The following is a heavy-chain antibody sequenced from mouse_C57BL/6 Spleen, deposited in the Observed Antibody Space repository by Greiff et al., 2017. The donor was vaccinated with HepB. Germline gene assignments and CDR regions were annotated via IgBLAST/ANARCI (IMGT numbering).Heavy chain of an antibody. V-gene: IGHV1-18*01. CDR3: SSSGFAY. CDR1: GYTFTDYN. Sequence: VESGASVKIPCKASGYTFTDYNMDWVKQSHGKSLEWIGDINPNNGGTIYNQKFKGKATLTVDKSSSTAYMELRSLTSEDTAVYYCSSSGFAYWGQGTLVTVSA. J-gene: IGHJ3*01. CDR2: INPNNGGT.